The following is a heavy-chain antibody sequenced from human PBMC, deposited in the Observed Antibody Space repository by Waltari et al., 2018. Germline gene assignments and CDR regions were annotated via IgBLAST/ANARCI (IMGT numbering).Heavy chain of an antibody. D-gene: IGHD4-17*01. CDR2: SIPRLGIT. Sequence: QVQLVQSGAEVKKPGSSVKVSCKASGGTFSRYAISWVGQAPGQGLEWMGGSIPRLGITNYAQKFQGRVTISADESTSTAYMELSSLRPEDTAVYYCARTVTPGDYYYYYMDVWGKGTTVTVSS. J-gene: IGHJ6*03. CDR3: ARTVTPGDYYYYYMDV. V-gene: IGHV1-69*04. CDR1: GGTFSRYA.